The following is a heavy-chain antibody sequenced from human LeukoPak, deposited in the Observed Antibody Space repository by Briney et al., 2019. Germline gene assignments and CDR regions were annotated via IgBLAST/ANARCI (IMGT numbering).Heavy chain of an antibody. Sequence: ASVKVSCKASGYTFTGYYMHWVRQAPGQGLEWMGWINPNSGGTNYAQKFQGRVTMTRDTSISTAYMELSRLRSDDTAVYYCARPTHYYYYYYMDVWGKGTTVTVSS. J-gene: IGHJ6*03. CDR1: GYTFTGYY. CDR2: INPNSGGT. CDR3: ARPTHYYYYYYMDV. V-gene: IGHV1-2*02.